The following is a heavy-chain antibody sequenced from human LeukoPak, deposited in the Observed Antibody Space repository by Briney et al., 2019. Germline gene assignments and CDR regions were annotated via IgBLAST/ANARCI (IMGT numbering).Heavy chain of an antibody. J-gene: IGHJ4*02. V-gene: IGHV3-23*01. CDR2: IIGSSGST. CDR3: AKGAYDYIEIAYFDY. CDR1: GFSFNNYA. D-gene: IGHD5-12*01. Sequence: RTGGSLRLSCVASGFSFNNYAMNWVRQAPGKGLEWVSLIIGSSGSTFYADSVKGRFTISRDNSKNTLYLQMNSLRAEDTAVYYCAKGAYDYIEIAYFDYWGQGTLVTVCS.